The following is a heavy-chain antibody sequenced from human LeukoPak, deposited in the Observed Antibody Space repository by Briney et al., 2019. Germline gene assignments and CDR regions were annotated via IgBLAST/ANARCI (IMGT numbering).Heavy chain of an antibody. J-gene: IGHJ6*02. CDR1: GDRVSSNSAA. D-gene: IGHD2-15*01. Sequence: SQTLSLTCAISGDRVSSNSAAWSWIRQSPSRGLEWLGRTYYRSKWYNDYAGSVKSRIIIKSDTSKNQFSLRLNSVTPEDTAVYYCAREEGVVAVTRYYGMDVWGQGTTVTVSS. V-gene: IGHV6-1*01. CDR3: AREEGVVAVTRYYGMDV. CDR2: TYYRSKWYN.